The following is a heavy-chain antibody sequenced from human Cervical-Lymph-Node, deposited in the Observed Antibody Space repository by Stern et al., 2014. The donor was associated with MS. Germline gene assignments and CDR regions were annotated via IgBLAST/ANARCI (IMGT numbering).Heavy chain of an antibody. CDR1: GFTFSSYG. CDR2: AWYDGSTA. V-gene: IGHV3-33*01. D-gene: IGHD5-24*01. Sequence: VQLVESGGGVVQPGTSLRLSCAASGFTFSSYGMHWVRQAPGKGLEWVALAWYDGSTAYYTNSVKGRFTISRDNSKNTLFLQMNSLTAEDTAVYYCARGHIPYADNYLFDYWGQGTLVTVSS. J-gene: IGHJ4*02. CDR3: ARGHIPYADNYLFDY.